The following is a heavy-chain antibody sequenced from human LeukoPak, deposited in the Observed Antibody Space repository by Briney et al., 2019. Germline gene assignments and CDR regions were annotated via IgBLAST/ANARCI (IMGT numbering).Heavy chain of an antibody. CDR3: ARNDDSSGYFYYYGMDV. D-gene: IGHD3-22*01. CDR1: GYSISSGYY. CDR2: IYHSGST. V-gene: IGHV4-38-2*02. Sequence: PSETLSLTCTVSGYSISSGYYWGWIRQPPGKGLEWIGSIYHSGSTYYNPSLKSRVTISVDTSKNQFSLKLSSVTAADTAVYYCARNDDSSGYFYYYGMDVWGQGTTVTVSS. J-gene: IGHJ6*02.